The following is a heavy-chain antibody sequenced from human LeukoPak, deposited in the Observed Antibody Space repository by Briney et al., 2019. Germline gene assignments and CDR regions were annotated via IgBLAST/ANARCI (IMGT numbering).Heavy chain of an antibody. J-gene: IGHJ4*02. CDR2: IWYDGSNK. CDR3: ARDVVVVPLY. D-gene: IGHD3-22*01. V-gene: IGHV3-33*03. Sequence: PGRSLRLSCAASGFTLSNYGMHWVRQAPGKGLEWVAAIWYDGSNKLYGDSVKGRLTISRDNSKNTLYLQMNSLRAEDTAVYYCARDVVVVPLYWGRGTLVTVSS. CDR1: GFTLSNYG.